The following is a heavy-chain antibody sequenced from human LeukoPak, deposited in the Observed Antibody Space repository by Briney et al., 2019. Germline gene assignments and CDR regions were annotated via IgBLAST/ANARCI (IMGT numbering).Heavy chain of an antibody. CDR2: INHSGST. V-gene: IGHV4-34*01. Sequence: PSETLSLTCAVYGGSFSGYYWSWIRQPPGKGLEWIGEINHSGSTNYNPSLKSRVTISVDTSKNQFSLKLSSVTAADTAVYYCARGWVKISGSCRQPSVLNWFDPWGQGTLVTVSS. J-gene: IGHJ5*02. CDR1: GGSFSGYY. CDR3: ARGWVKISGSCRQPSVLNWFDP. D-gene: IGHD2-15*01.